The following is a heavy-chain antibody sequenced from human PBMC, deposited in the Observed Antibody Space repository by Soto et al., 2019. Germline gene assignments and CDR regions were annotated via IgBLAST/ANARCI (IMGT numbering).Heavy chain of an antibody. CDR2: IYYSGST. CDR3: ARHGGLEMATTYFDY. CDR1: GGSISSYY. V-gene: IGHV4-59*08. J-gene: IGHJ4*02. D-gene: IGHD2-15*01. Sequence: SETRSLTCTVSGGSISSYYWSWIRQPPGKGLEWIGYIYYSGSTNYNPSLKTRVTISVDTSKNQFSLKLSSVTAADTAVYYCARHGGLEMATTYFDYWGQGTLVTVSS.